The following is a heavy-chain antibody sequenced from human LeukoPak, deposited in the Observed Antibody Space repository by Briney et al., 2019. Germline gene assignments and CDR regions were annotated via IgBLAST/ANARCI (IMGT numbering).Heavy chain of an antibody. Sequence: PSETLSLTCTVSGGSISSYYWSWIRQPAGKGLEWIGRIYTSGSTNYNPSLKSRVTMSVDTSKNQFSLKLSSVTAADTAVYYCARERGAVASGYFDLWGRGTLVTVSS. J-gene: IGHJ2*01. CDR2: IYTSGST. CDR1: GGSISSYY. V-gene: IGHV4-4*07. D-gene: IGHD6-19*01. CDR3: ARERGAVASGYFDL.